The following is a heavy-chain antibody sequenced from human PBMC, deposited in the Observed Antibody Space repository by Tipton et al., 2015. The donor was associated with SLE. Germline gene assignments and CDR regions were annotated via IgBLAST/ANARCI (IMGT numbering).Heavy chain of an antibody. Sequence: TLSLTCTVSGGSISSYYWSWIRQPPGKGLEWIGSIYHSGSTSYNPSLKSRVTISVDTSKNQFSLKLTSVTAAGTAVYYCARLVFGSSSRFFQHWGQGTLVTVSS. V-gene: IGHV4-59*08. J-gene: IGHJ1*01. CDR1: GGSISSYY. D-gene: IGHD6-6*01. CDR2: IYHSGST. CDR3: ARLVFGSSSRFFQH.